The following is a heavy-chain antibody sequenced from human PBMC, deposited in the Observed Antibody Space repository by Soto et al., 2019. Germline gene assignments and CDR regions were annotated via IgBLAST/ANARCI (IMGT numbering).Heavy chain of an antibody. CDR3: ARDLICSGGSCYLAGYYYYGMDV. J-gene: IGHJ6*02. Sequence: AASVKVSCKASGYTFTGYYMHWVRQAPGQGLEWMGWINPNSGGTNYAQKFQGRVTMTRDTSISTAYMELSRLRSDDTAVYYCARDLICSGGSCYLAGYYYYGMDVWGQGTTVTVSS. CDR2: INPNSGGT. CDR1: GYTFTGYY. D-gene: IGHD2-15*01. V-gene: IGHV1-2*02.